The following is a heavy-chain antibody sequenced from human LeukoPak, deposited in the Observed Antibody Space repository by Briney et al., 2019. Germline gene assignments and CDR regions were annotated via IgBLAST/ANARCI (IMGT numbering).Heavy chain of an antibody. CDR3: ARGSTGQYDP. Sequence: SETLSLTCTVSGDSISSNYWNWIRQPPGKGLEWIGYIHYSVGTNYNPSLKSRVTMSVDTSKNQFSLKLSSVTAADSAVYYCARGSTGQYDPWGQGALVTVSS. J-gene: IGHJ5*02. CDR1: GDSISSNY. CDR2: IHYSVGT. D-gene: IGHD4-11*01. V-gene: IGHV4-59*01.